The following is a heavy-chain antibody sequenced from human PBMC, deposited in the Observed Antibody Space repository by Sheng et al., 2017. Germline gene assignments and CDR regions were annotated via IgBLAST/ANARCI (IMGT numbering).Heavy chain of an antibody. Sequence: QVQLQQSGPGLVKPSQTLSLTCAISGDSVSTNIWNWIRQSPSRGLEWLGRTYYMSKWFNDYAGFVKSRITINQTHPTTRSPAAEFCDSEDTAVYYCVRSRHGYNEFDHWGQGTLV. J-gene: IGHJ4*02. D-gene: IGHD5-12*01. CDR2: TYYMSKWFN. CDR1: GDSVSTNI. CDR3: VRSRHGYNEFDH. V-gene: IGHV6-1*01.